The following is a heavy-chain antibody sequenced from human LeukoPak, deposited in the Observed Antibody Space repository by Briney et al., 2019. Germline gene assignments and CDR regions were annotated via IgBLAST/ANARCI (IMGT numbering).Heavy chain of an antibody. CDR3: AREGGVEWELPHYYYGMDV. CDR2: INPNSGDT. J-gene: IGHJ6*02. D-gene: IGHD1-26*01. Sequence: PEASVKVSCKASEYTFTGYYMHWVRQAPGQGLEWMGWINPNSGDTNYAQKFQGWVTMTRDTSISTAYMELSRLRSDDTAVYYCAREGGVEWELPHYYYGMDVWGQGTTVTVSS. CDR1: EYTFTGYY. V-gene: IGHV1-2*04.